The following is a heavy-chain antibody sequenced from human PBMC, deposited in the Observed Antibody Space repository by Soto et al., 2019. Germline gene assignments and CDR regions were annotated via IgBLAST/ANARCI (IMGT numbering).Heavy chain of an antibody. CDR1: GFTFSNYG. D-gene: IGHD1-1*01. Sequence: EVQLVESGGGLVQPGGSLRLSCEASGFTFSNYGINWVRQAPGKGLEWVSHISSSGSTIYYAESVKGRFSISRDNAKNSLYLLMSSLRGEDTAVYYCATSFITTIGTTAWGQGTLVTVSS. J-gene: IGHJ4*02. CDR3: ATSFITTIGTTA. V-gene: IGHV3-48*01. CDR2: ISSSGSTI.